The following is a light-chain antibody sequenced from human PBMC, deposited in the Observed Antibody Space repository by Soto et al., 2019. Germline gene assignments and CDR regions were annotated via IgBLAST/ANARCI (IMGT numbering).Light chain of an antibody. J-gene: IGKJ4*01. V-gene: IGKV1-5*03. CDR3: QQYKSFSLT. CDR1: QSISSW. Sequence: DIQMTQSPSTLSASVGDRVTTTCRASQSISSWLAWYQQKPGKAPKLLIYKTSNLESGVPSRFSGSASGTEFSLTISSLQPDDFATYYCQQYKSFSLTFGGGTRVEVK. CDR2: KTS.